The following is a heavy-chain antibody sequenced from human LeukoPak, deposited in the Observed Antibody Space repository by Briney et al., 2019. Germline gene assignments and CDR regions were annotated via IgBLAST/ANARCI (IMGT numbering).Heavy chain of an antibody. Sequence: SGTLSLTCTVSGGSISSYYWSWIRQPPGKGLEWIGYIYYSGSTNYNPSLKSRVTISVDTSKNQFSLKLSSVTAADTAVYYCARVNAYYYDSSGYYPDYWGQGTLVTVSS. D-gene: IGHD3-22*01. CDR1: GGSISSYY. V-gene: IGHV4-59*01. J-gene: IGHJ4*02. CDR2: IYYSGST. CDR3: ARVNAYYYDSSGYYPDY.